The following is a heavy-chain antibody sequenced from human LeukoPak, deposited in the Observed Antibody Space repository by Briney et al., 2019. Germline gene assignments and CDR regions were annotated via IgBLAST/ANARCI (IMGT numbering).Heavy chain of an antibody. CDR2: IYYSGST. CDR3: ASWPNCSGGSCYCYYGMDV. Sequence: SETLSLTCTVSGGSISSYYWSWIRQPPGKGLEWIGYIYYSGSTNYNPSLKSRVTISVDTSKNQFSLKLSSVTAADTAVYYCASWPNCSGGSCYCYYGMDVWGKGTTVTVSS. CDR1: GGSISSYY. V-gene: IGHV4-59*01. J-gene: IGHJ6*04. D-gene: IGHD2-15*01.